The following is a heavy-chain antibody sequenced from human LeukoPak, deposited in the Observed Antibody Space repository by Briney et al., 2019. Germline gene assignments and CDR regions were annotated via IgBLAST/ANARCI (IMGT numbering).Heavy chain of an antibody. Sequence: SETLSLTCTVSGGSVSSGSYYWSRIRQPPGKGLEWIGYIYYSGSTNYNPSLKSRVTISVDTSKNQFSLKLSSVTAADTAVYYCARGGYSSSSWGQGTLVTVSS. D-gene: IGHD6-6*01. CDR1: GGSVSSGSYY. CDR2: IYYSGST. CDR3: ARGGYSSSS. V-gene: IGHV4-61*01. J-gene: IGHJ4*02.